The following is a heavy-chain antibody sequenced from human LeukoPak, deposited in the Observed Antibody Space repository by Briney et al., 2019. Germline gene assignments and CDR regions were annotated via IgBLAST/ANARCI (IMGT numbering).Heavy chain of an antibody. D-gene: IGHD3-10*01. J-gene: IGHJ4*02. V-gene: IGHV4-4*07. CDR2: IYTSGST. CDR3: ARSGLWFGELRDYFDY. Sequence: PSETLSLTCTVSGGSISSYYWIWIRHPAGKGLEWIGRIYTSGSTNYNPSLKSRVTMSVDTSKNQLSLKLGSVTAADTAVYYCARSGLWFGELRDYFDYWGQGTLVTVSS. CDR1: GGSISSYY.